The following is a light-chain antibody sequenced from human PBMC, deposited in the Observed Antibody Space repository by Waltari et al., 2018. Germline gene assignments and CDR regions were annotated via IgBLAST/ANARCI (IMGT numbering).Light chain of an antibody. CDR3: HQRTYWPLT. J-gene: IGKJ4*01. CDR2: DAS. V-gene: IGKV3-11*01. CDR1: QDIGDY. Sequence: EIVLTQSPATLSLSPGERATLSFRASQDIGDYLAWYQQKPGQAPRLLIYDASNRATGIPARFSGSGSETDFTLTISSLEPEDFAVYYCHQRTYWPLTFGGGTKVQIK.